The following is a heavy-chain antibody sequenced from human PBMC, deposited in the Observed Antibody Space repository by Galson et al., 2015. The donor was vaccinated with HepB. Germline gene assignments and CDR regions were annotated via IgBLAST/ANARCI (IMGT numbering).Heavy chain of an antibody. Sequence: SLRLSCAASGFTFSNAWMSWVRQAPGKGLEWVGRIKSKTDGGTTDYAAPVKGRFTISRDDSKNTLYLQMNSLKTEDTAVYYCTTGVSSRIAAADTDAFDIWGQGTMVTVSS. J-gene: IGHJ3*02. CDR3: TTGVSSRIAAADTDAFDI. V-gene: IGHV3-15*01. D-gene: IGHD6-13*01. CDR2: IKSKTDGGTT. CDR1: GFTFSNAW.